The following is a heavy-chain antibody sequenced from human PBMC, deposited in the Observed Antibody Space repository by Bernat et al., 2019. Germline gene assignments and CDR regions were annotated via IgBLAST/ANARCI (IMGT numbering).Heavy chain of an antibody. V-gene: IGHV3-11*05. J-gene: IGHJ6*03. Sequence: VQLVYSGGGLVKPGGSLRLSCAASGFTFSDYYMSWIRQAPGKGLDWVSYISSSSSYTNYADSVKGRFTISRDNAKNSLYLQMNSLTAEDTAVYYCARGTSTSAPYMDVWGKGTTVTVSS. CDR1: GFTFSDYY. CDR3: ARGTSTSAPYMDV. CDR2: ISSSSSYT.